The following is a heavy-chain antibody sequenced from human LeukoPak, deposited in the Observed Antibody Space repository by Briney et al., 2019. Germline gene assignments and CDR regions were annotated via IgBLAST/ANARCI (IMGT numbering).Heavy chain of an antibody. Sequence: PGGSLRLSCAASGFTFSSYGMHWVCQAPGKGLEWVAVIWYDGSNKYYADSVKGRFTISRDNSKNTLYLQMNSLRAEDTAVYYCAKDQVISGSEASDIWGQGTMVTVSS. J-gene: IGHJ3*02. D-gene: IGHD2-21*01. V-gene: IGHV3-33*06. CDR2: IWYDGSNK. CDR3: AKDQVISGSEASDI. CDR1: GFTFSSYG.